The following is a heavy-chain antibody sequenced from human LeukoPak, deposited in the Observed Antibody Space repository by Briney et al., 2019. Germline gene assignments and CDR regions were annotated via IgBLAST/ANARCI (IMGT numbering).Heavy chain of an antibody. CDR1: GGSINSYC. J-gene: IGHJ4*02. V-gene: IGHV4-59*08. CDR2: IYYSGST. Sequence: SETLSLTCTVSGGSINSYCWSWIRQSPGKGLEWIGYIYYSGSTNYNPSLKSRLAISVDTSKNQFSLKLSSVTAADTAVYYCARSSAHAAMPFDYWGQGTLVTVSS. CDR3: ARSSAHAAMPFDY. D-gene: IGHD2-2*01.